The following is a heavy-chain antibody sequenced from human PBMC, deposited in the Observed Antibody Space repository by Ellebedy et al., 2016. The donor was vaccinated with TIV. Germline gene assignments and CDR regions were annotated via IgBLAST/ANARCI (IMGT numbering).Heavy chain of an antibody. Sequence: GESLKISCAASGFTFSGSAMHWVRQASGKGLEWVGRIRSKANSYATAYAASVKGRFTISRDDSKNTLYLQMNSLRAEDTAVYYCAKDGYDSSGYYNYYYYYGMDVWGQGTTVTVSS. CDR1: GFTFSGSA. CDR3: AKDGYDSSGYYNYYYYYGMDV. V-gene: IGHV3-73*01. J-gene: IGHJ6*02. CDR2: IRSKANSYAT. D-gene: IGHD3-22*01.